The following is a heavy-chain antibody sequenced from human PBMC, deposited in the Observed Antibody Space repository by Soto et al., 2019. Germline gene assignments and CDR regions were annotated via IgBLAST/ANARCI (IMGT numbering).Heavy chain of an antibody. J-gene: IGHJ5*02. V-gene: IGHV1-69*06. Sequence: QVQLVQSGAEVKKPGSSVQVSCKGSGGFNSYSISWVRQAPGQGPEWMGGIIPIFATPTYAQKFQGGVTITADKSTSTAYMELSRLTSEDTAVYYCARGGPVILPAATNWFDPWVQGTLVSVSS. CDR2: IIPIFATP. CDR3: ARGGPVILPAATNWFDP. D-gene: IGHD2-2*01. CDR1: GGFNSYS.